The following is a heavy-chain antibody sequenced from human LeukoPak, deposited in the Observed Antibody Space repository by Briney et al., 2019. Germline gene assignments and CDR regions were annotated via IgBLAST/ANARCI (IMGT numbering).Heavy chain of an antibody. CDR1: AFSVSGTY. V-gene: IGHV3-53*01. J-gene: IGHJ4*02. Sequence: PGGSLRLSCPVSAFSVSGTYMTWVRKAPGKGLQWVSVILDNGITTYADSVKGRFSISRDNSKNTVYLQMNSLSVDDTAVYYCVRDKGVGRTERFDSWGPGTLVTVSS. CDR3: VRDKGVGRTERFDS. D-gene: IGHD1-26*01. CDR2: ILDNGIT.